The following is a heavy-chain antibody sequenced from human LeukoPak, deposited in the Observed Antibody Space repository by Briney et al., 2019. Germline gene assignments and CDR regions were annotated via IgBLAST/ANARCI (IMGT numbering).Heavy chain of an antibody. CDR1: CGSFRGYY. CDR2: INHSRST. D-gene: IGHD2-15*01. V-gene: IGHV4-34*01. CDR3: ARRRVVVVAATVPSLKRYWYFDL. Sequence: SETLSPPRAVYCGSFRGYYWSLIRQPPRKGLGWIWEINHSRSTNYNPSLKSRVTISVDTSKNQFSLKLSSVTAADTAVYYCARRRVVVVAATVPSLKRYWYFDLWGRGTLVTVSS. J-gene: IGHJ2*01.